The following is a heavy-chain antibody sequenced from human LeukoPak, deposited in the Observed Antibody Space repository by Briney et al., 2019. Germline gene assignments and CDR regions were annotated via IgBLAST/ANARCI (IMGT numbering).Heavy chain of an antibody. V-gene: IGHV3-11*04. Sequence: GGSLRLSCAASGFTFSDYYMSWIRQAPGKGLEWVSYISSSGSTIYYADSVRGRFTISRDNAKNSLYLQMDSLGPEDTAVYYCARDPYSGNYGDYYYYYMDVWGKGTTVTISS. D-gene: IGHD1-26*01. CDR1: GFTFSDYY. CDR2: ISSSGSTI. CDR3: ARDPYSGNYGDYYYYYMDV. J-gene: IGHJ6*03.